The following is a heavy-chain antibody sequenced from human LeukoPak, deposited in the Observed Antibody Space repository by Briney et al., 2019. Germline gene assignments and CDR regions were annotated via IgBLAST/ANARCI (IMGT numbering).Heavy chain of an antibody. Sequence: ASVKVSCKTSGYTFTGYYTHWVRQAPGQGFEWMGWINPNSGDTNYAQKFQGRVTMTRDTSISTAYMELSRLRSDDTAIYYCAKDGGRGFNYGLYNFDHWGQGTLVTVSS. D-gene: IGHD5-18*01. V-gene: IGHV1-2*02. CDR1: GYTFTGYY. CDR3: AKDGGRGFNYGLYNFDH. J-gene: IGHJ4*02. CDR2: INPNSGDT.